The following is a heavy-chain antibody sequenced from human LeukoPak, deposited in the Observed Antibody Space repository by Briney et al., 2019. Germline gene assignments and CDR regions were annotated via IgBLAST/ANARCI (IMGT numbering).Heavy chain of an antibody. D-gene: IGHD3-9*01. Sequence: PSETLSLTCTVSGGSISSSSYYWGWIRQPPRKGLEWIGSIYYSGSTYYNPSLKSRVTISVDTSKNQFSLKLSSVTAADTAVYYCARELRITITRGGYYYYYYMDVWGKGTTVTVSS. CDR2: IYYSGST. V-gene: IGHV4-39*07. J-gene: IGHJ6*03. CDR1: GGSISSSSYY. CDR3: ARELRITITRGGYYYYYYMDV.